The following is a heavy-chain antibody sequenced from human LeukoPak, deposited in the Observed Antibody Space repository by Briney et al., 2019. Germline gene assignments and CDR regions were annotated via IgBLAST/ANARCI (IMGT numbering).Heavy chain of an antibody. Sequence: GGSLRLSCAASGITVSTDYMSWVRQAPGEELEWVSDIYSGGGTYYADSVKGRFTISKDTSKNTLFLQMNSLRAEDTAVYYCARGVTGGGHDAFDIWGQGTMVTVSS. V-gene: IGHV3-66*01. CDR3: ARGVTGGGHDAFDI. CDR1: GITVSTDY. D-gene: IGHD4-23*01. CDR2: IYSGGGT. J-gene: IGHJ3*02.